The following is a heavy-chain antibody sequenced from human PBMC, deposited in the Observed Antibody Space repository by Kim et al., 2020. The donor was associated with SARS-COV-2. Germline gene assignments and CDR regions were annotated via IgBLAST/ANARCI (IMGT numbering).Heavy chain of an antibody. CDR1: GFTFSSYW. J-gene: IGHJ6*03. CDR2: IKQDGSEK. CDR3: ARDLKSIAARTGNYYYYYYMDV. V-gene: IGHV3-7*01. Sequence: GGSLRLSCAASGFTFSSYWMSWVRQAPGKGLDWVANIKQDGSEKYYVDSVKGRFTISRDNANNSLYLQMNSLRAEDTAVYYCARDLKSIAARTGNYYYYYYMDVWGKGNTGTVSS. D-gene: IGHD6-6*01.